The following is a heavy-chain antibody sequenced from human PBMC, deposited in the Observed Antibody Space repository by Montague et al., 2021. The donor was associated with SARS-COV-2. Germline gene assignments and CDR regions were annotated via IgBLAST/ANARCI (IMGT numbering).Heavy chain of an antibody. CDR1: GFSLSTSGMC. V-gene: IGHV2-70*01. CDR3: ARSYGTTVVTRASDS. D-gene: IGHD4-23*01. J-gene: IGHJ4*02. Sequence: PALVKPTQTLTLTCTFSGFSLSTSGMCVSWIRQPPGKALEWLTLIDRDDDKYYSTSLKTRLTISKDTSKNQVVLTMTNMDPVDTATYYCARSYGTTVVTRASDSWGQGTLGTVSS. CDR2: IDRDDDK.